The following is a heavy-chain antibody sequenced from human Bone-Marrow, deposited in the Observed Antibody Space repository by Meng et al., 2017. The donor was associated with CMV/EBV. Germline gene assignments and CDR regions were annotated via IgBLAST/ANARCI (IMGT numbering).Heavy chain of an antibody. Sequence: GGSLRLSCTGSGFTFSSYWMSWVRQAPGKGLEWVSFISSSSSDIYYADSVKGRFTASRDNSKNTLHLQMNRLRPEDTAVYYCAKGEYNSPSLLDYWGQGTLVTVSS. CDR2: ISSSSSDI. V-gene: IGHV3-21*01. D-gene: IGHD6-6*01. CDR3: AKGEYNSPSLLDY. J-gene: IGHJ4*02. CDR1: GFTFSSYW.